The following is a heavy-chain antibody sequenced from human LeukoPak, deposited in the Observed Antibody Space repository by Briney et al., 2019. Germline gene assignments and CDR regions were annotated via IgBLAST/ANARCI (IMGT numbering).Heavy chain of an antibody. J-gene: IGHJ4*02. CDR2: ISSSSSYI. D-gene: IGHD6-13*01. CDR1: GFTFRSYN. V-gene: IGHV3-21*01. CDR3: ARVGSQLGTSYFDY. Sequence: GGSLRLSCAASGFTFRSYNMNWVRQAPGKGLEWVSSISSSSSYIYYADSLKGRFTISRDNAKSSLYLQMNSLRAEDRAVYYCARVGSQLGTSYFDYWGQGTLVTVSS.